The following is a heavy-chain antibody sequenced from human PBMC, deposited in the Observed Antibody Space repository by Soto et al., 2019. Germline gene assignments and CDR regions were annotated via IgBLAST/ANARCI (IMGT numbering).Heavy chain of an antibody. J-gene: IGHJ4*02. D-gene: IGHD3-3*01. CDR1: GGNFSSYA. V-gene: IGHV1-69*13. CDR2: IIPIFGTA. Sequence: SVNLSCKASGGNFSSYAISWVRQAPGQGLEWMGGIIPIFGTANYAQKFQGRVTITADESTSTAYMELSSLRSEDTAVYYCARGRGYYEFWSGYVHYYSDYWGKGTLVTVSS. CDR3: ARGRGYYEFWSGYVHYYSDY.